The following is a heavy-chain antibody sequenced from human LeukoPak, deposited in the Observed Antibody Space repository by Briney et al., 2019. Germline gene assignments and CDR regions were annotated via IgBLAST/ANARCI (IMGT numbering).Heavy chain of an antibody. CDR3: AAAPIEMQQRGFDY. CDR2: INPDSGGT. V-gene: IGHV1-2*06. Sequence: ASVKVSCKASGYTFTGYYMHWVRQAPGQGLEWVGRINPDSGGTNYAQKFQDSVTMTRDTSISTAYMELSRLRPEDTAVYYCAAAPIEMQQRGFDYWGQGTLVTVSS. J-gene: IGHJ4*02. CDR1: GYTFTGYY. D-gene: IGHD5-24*01.